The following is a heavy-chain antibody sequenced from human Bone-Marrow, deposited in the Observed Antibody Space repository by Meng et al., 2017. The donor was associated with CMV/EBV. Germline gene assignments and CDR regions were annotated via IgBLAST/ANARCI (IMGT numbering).Heavy chain of an antibody. CDR3: AKTLVGAGRNWFDS. CDR2: IYAGDSDT. J-gene: IGHJ5*01. Sequence: GESLKISCKASGYTFGSYWIAWMRQRPGKGLEWMGIIYAGDSDTSYSPSFQGQVTISADRSISSAYLQWSSLNASDTAMYYCAKTLVGAGRNWFDSWGQGTLVTVSS. CDR1: GYTFGSYW. V-gene: IGHV5-51*01. D-gene: IGHD1-26*01.